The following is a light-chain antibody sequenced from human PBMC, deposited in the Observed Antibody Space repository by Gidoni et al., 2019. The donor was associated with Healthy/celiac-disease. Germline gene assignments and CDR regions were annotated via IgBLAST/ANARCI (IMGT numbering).Light chain of an antibody. CDR3: AAWEDSLNGHVV. J-gene: IGLJ2*01. CDR1: SSNIGSNT. V-gene: IGLV1-44*01. Sequence: QSVLTQPPPASGTPGPRVTISCSGSSSNIGSNTVNWYQQLPGTAPKPLIYSNNQRPSGVPDRFSGSESGTSASLAISGLQSEDEADYYCAAWEDSLNGHVVFGGGTKLTVL. CDR2: SNN.